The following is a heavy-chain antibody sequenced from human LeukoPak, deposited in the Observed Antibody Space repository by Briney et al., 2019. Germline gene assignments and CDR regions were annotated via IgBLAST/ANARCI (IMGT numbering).Heavy chain of an antibody. Sequence: PGGSLRLSCAASGFTFSSYAMSWVRQAPGKGLEWVSAISSSGGSTYYADSVKGRFTISRDNSENTLYLQMNSLRAEDSAVYYCASKYYYDSRGYYGVVYWGQGTLVTVSS. CDR1: GFTFSSYA. V-gene: IGHV3-23*01. D-gene: IGHD3-22*01. CDR3: ASKYYYDSRGYYGVVY. J-gene: IGHJ4*02. CDR2: ISSSGGST.